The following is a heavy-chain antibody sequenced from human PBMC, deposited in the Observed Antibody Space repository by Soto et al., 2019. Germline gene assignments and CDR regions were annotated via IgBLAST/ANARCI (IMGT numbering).Heavy chain of an antibody. J-gene: IGHJ4*02. V-gene: IGHV3-30*03. CDR3: VRDSGSWPPLTGY. CDR2: IAYDGSYK. D-gene: IGHD6-13*01. CDR1: GFTFTNYG. Sequence: PGGSLRLSCAASGFTFTNYGLHWVRQAPGKGLEWVAVIAYDGSYKYYADSVKGRFTISRDNSKNTLYVQMNSLRPEDTAVYCCVRDSGSWPPLTGYWGQGTLVTVYS.